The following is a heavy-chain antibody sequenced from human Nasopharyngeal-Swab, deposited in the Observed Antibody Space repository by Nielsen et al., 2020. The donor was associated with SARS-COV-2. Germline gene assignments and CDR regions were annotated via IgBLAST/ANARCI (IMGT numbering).Heavy chain of an antibody. J-gene: IGHJ6*02. CDR3: AREALKELLWFGESSSYYGMDV. V-gene: IGHV4-31*03. CDR2: IYYSGST. CDR1: GGSISSGGYY. Sequence: SETLSLTCTVSGGSISSGGYYWSWIRQHPGKGLEWFGYIYYSGSTYYNPSLKSRVTISVDTSKNQFSLKLSSVTAADTAVYYCAREALKELLWFGESSSYYGMDVWGQGTTVTVSS. D-gene: IGHD3-10*01.